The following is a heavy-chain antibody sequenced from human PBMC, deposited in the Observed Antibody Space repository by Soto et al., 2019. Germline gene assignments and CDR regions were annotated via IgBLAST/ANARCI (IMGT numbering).Heavy chain of an antibody. J-gene: IGHJ6*02. D-gene: IGHD2-2*01. CDR3: ACGGRYSSSTSSYYYYGMDV. Sequence: RASVKVSCKASGYTFTGYYMHWVRQAPGQGLEWMGWINPNSGDTHSAQKFQGRVTMTRDTSISTAYMELSRLRSDDTALYYCACGGRYSSSTSSYYYYGMDVWGQGTTVTVSS. CDR2: INPNSGDT. CDR1: GYTFTGYY. V-gene: IGHV1-2*02.